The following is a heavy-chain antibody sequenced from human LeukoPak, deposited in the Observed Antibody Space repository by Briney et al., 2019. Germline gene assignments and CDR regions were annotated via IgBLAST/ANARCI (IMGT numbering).Heavy chain of an antibody. J-gene: IGHJ5*02. Sequence: SVKVSCKASGGTFSSYAISWVRQAPGQGLEWMGGIIPNFGTANYAQKFQGRVTITADESTSTAYMELSSLRSEDTAVYYCARAYDSSGYYYIGGSWFDPWGQGTLVTVSS. CDR3: ARAYDSSGYYYIGGSWFDP. V-gene: IGHV1-69*13. D-gene: IGHD3-22*01. CDR2: IIPNFGTA. CDR1: GGTFSSYA.